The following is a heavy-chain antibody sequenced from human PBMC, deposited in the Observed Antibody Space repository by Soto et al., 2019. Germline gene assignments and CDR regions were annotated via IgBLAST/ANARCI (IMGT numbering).Heavy chain of an antibody. CDR3: AKRRGAGGHFDY. J-gene: IGHJ4*02. CDR2: VSIGGSK. D-gene: IGHD2-15*01. Sequence: PGGSLRLSCAASGFTFSSYAMCWVRQGPGKGLEWVAVVSIGGSKHYADSVRGRFTISRDNSKNTLSLQMNSLTAEDTAGYFCAKRRGAGGHFDYWGQGAMVTVSS. V-gene: IGHV3-23*01. CDR1: GFTFSSYA.